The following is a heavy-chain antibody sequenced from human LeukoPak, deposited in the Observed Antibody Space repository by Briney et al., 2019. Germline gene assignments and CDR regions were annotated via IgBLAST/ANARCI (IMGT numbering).Heavy chain of an antibody. CDR2: INPSGGST. V-gene: IGHV1-46*01. J-gene: IGHJ6*03. CDR1: GYTFSSYY. D-gene: IGHD2-2*02. CDR3: ARVAAEVVGVPGAIGFGWLRRDYYYMDV. Sequence: GASVKVSCKASGYTFSSYYMHCVRQAPGEGLEWMGIINPSGGSTSYAQKFQGRVTMTRDMSTSTVHMELSSLRSEDTAVYYCARVAAEVVGVPGAIGFGWLRRDYYYMDVWGKGTPVTVSS.